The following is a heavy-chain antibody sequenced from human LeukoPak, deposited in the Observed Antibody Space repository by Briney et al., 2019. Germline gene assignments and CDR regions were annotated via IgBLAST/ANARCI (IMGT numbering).Heavy chain of an antibody. CDR2: IYYSGST. J-gene: IGHJ4*02. CDR1: GGSISSGGYY. CDR3: ARVWKDDSSGYKYYFDY. V-gene: IGHV4-31*03. D-gene: IGHD3-22*01. Sequence: SETLSLTCTVSGGSISSGGYYWSWIRQHPGKGLEWIGYIYYSGSTYYNPSLKSRVTISVDTSKNQFSLKLSSVTAADTAVYYCARVWKDDSSGYKYYFDYWGQGTLVTVSS.